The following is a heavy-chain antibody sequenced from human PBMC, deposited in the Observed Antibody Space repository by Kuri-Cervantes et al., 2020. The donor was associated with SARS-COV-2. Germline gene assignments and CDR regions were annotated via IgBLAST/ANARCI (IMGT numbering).Heavy chain of an antibody. J-gene: IGHJ4*02. CDR1: GFASSNSA. CDR2: ISLNGGSQ. CDR3: AKVHSGDNAYFDY. D-gene: IGHD4/OR15-4a*01. V-gene: IGHV3-23*01. Sequence: GGSLRLSCAVSGFASSNSAMSWVRQAPGKGLEWVSSISLNGGSQYYADSVKGRFTISRDNSKNTLYLQVSSLRAEDTAVYSCAKVHSGDNAYFDYWGQGTLVTVSS.